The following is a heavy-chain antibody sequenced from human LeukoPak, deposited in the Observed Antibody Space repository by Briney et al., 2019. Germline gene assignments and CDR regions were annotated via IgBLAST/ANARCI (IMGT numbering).Heavy chain of an antibody. CDR1: GFTFTNFA. V-gene: IGHV3-30*18. J-gene: IGHJ4*02. D-gene: IGHD3-10*01. CDR3: AKGGPHYGSGSYYAFGY. Sequence: GGSLRLSCAASGFTFTNFAMHWVRQAPGKELEWVTVISDDGNNKYFADSVKGRFTISRDNSKNTLYLQMNSLRAEDTAVYYCAKGGPHYGSGSYYAFGYWGQGTLVTVSS. CDR2: ISDDGNNK.